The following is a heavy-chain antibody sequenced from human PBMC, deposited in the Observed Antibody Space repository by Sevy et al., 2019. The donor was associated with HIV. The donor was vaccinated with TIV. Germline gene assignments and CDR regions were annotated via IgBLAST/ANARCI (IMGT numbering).Heavy chain of an antibody. J-gene: IGHJ6*02. CDR1: GFTVSSNY. CDR3: VTGTSPFWSGFYYYYGMDV. D-gene: IGHD3-3*01. CDR2: IYSGGST. Sequence: GGSLRLSCAASGFTVSSNYMSWVRQAPGKGLEWVSVIYSGGSTYYADSVKGRFTISRDNSKNTLYLQMNSLRAEDTAVYYCVTGTSPFWSGFYYYYGMDVWGQGTTVTVSS. V-gene: IGHV3-53*01.